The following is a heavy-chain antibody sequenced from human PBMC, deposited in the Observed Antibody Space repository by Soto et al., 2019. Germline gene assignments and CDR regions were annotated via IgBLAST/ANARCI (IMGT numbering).Heavy chain of an antibody. D-gene: IGHD3-22*01. J-gene: IGHJ3*02. Sequence: QVQLVESGGGVVQPGRSLRLSCAASGFTFSSYGMHWVRQAPGKGLEWVAVISYDGSNKYYADSVKGRFTISRDNSKNTLYLQMNSLRAEDTAVYYCAKDIFITMTVVSRWAFDIWGQGTMVIVSP. CDR2: ISYDGSNK. V-gene: IGHV3-30*18. CDR3: AKDIFITMTVVSRWAFDI. CDR1: GFTFSSYG.